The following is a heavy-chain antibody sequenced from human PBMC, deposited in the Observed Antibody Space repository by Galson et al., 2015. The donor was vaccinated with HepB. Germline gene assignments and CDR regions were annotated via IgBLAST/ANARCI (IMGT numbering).Heavy chain of an antibody. CDR2: IRNKVNNYAT. D-gene: IGHD1-26*01. V-gene: IGHV3-73*01. J-gene: IGHJ4*02. CDR3: TVDTAGAGDY. CDR1: GFAFSGSA. Sequence: SLRLSCAVSGFAFSGSAMHWVRQASGKGLEWLGRIRNKVNNYATTYAASVEGRFTISRDDSKNTAYLHLNSLKIEDTAVYYCTVDTAGAGDYWGQGTLVTVSS.